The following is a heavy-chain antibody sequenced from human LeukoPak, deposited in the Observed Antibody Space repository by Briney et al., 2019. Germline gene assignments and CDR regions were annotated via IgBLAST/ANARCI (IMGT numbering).Heavy chain of an antibody. J-gene: IGHJ4*02. CDR1: GFTFSSYA. V-gene: IGHV3-23*01. Sequence: GGSLRLSCAASGFTFSSYAMSWVRQAPGKGLEWVSAISGSGGSTDYADSVKGRFTISRDNAKNTLYLQMNSLRTEDTAVYYCARGPAEGLRLGELSSVLRKIDPAFGGQGTLVTVSS. D-gene: IGHD3-16*02. CDR2: ISGSGGST. CDR3: ARGPAEGLRLGELSSVLRKIDPAF.